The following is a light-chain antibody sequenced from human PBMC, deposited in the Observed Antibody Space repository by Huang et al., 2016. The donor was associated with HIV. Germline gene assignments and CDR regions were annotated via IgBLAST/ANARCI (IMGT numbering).Light chain of an antibody. CDR2: GAS. Sequence: DIQMTQSPSSLSASPGVRVTLSCRANQDIGNFLAWYQPKPGGVPSLLIYGASTLQSGVPSRFSGRGSGTDFTLTITSFQPDDVATYYCQRYDSAPRAFGQGTKVEI. CDR3: QRYDSAPRA. J-gene: IGKJ1*01. CDR1: QDIGNF. V-gene: IGKV1-27*01.